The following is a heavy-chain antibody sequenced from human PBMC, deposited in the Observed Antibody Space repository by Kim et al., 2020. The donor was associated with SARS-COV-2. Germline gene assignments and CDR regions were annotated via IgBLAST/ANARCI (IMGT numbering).Heavy chain of an antibody. Sequence: GGSLRLSCAASGFTLSSNGMTWVRQAPGKGLEWVSGISGSGHSIYYGDSVKGRFTISRDNSQNTLYLQMDNLRADDTAVYYCARSGGSDSWRPFDYWGQGTLVTVSS. J-gene: IGHJ4*02. CDR2: ISGSGHSI. CDR3: ARSGGSDSWRPFDY. CDR1: GFTLSSNG. V-gene: IGHV3-23*01. D-gene: IGHD3-16*02.